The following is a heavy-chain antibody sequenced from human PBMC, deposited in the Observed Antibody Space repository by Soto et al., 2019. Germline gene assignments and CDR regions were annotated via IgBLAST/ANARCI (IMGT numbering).Heavy chain of an antibody. D-gene: IGHD2-15*01. J-gene: IGHJ4*02. CDR3: ARNLWSSCYTYGCDPY. V-gene: IGHV1-18*01. CDR2: ISAYNGNT. Sequence: AAVKVSCKASGYTFTSYGISWVRQAPGQGLERMGWISAYNGNTNYAQKLQGRVTMTTDTSTSTAYMALRSLRSDDTAVYYCARNLWSSCYTYGCDPYWGQGTLVTVSS. CDR1: GYTFTSYG.